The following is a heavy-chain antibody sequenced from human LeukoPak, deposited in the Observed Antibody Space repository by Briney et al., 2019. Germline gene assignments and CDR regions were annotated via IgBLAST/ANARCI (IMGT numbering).Heavy chain of an antibody. D-gene: IGHD2-15*01. V-gene: IGHV4-59*08. J-gene: IGHJ4*02. CDR3: ARRVVSSGGYLNYFDY. CDR1: GGSISSYY. CDR2: ISYSGST. Sequence: PSETLSLTCTVSGGSISSYYWSWIRQPPGKGLEWIGYISYSGSTNYNPSLKSRVSISVDTSKNQFSLKLSSVTAADTAVYYCARRVVSSGGYLNYFDYWGQGTLGTVSS.